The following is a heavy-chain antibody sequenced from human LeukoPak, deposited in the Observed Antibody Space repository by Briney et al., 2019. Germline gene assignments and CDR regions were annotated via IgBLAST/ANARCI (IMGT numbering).Heavy chain of an antibody. CDR2: INTNTENP. CDR3: ARKERHQGGTHFDY. CDR1: GYTFTSYA. D-gene: IGHD1-1*01. V-gene: IGHV7-4-1*02. J-gene: IGHJ4*02. Sequence: ASLKVSCKASGYTFTSYAMNWVRQAPGQGLEWMGWINTNTENPTYAQGFTGRFVFSLDTSVSTAYLQINSLKAEDTAVYYCARKERHQGGTHFDYWGQGTLVTVSS.